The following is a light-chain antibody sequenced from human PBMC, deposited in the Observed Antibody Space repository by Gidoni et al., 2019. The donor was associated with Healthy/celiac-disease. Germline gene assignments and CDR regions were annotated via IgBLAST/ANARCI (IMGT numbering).Light chain of an antibody. V-gene: IGLV3-1*01. CDR2: QAS. CDR1: KLGDKY. J-gene: IGLJ1*01. CDR3: QAWDSSTAHYV. Sequence: SYELTQPPSVAVSPGQTASITCSGDKLGDKYACWYQQKPGQSPVLVIYQASKRPSGIPERFSGSNSGNTATLTISGTQAMDESDYYCQAWDSSTAHYVFGTGTKVTVL.